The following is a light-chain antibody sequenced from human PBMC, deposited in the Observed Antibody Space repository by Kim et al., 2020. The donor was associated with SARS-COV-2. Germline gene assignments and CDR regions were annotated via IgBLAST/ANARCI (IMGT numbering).Light chain of an antibody. Sequence: APVGDRSTITCRASQGISSYLAWYQQIPGKAPNLLIYDATTLQSGVPSRFSGGGAGTDFTLTISSLQPEDFATYYCQQLNSFPPVFGPGTKVDIK. CDR1: QGISSY. CDR2: DAT. V-gene: IGKV1-9*01. CDR3: QQLNSFPPV. J-gene: IGKJ3*01.